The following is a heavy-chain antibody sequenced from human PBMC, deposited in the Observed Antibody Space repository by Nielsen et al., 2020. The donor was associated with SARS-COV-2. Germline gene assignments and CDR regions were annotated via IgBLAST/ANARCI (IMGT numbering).Heavy chain of an antibody. CDR1: GGSISTGGYY. CDR2: IYFSGRT. D-gene: IGHD5-12*01. CDR3: ARESSGYDHYNYGMDV. Sequence: LRLSCTVSGGSISTGGYYWSWIRHHPGKGLEWIGYIYFSGRTCYNPSLKSRVTISVDTAKNQFSLSLRSVTAADTAVYYCARESSGYDHYNYGMDVWGQGTTVTVSS. J-gene: IGHJ6*02. V-gene: IGHV4-31*03.